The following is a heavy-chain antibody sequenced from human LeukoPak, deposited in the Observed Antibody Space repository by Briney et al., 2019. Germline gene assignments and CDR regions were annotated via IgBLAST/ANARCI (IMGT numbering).Heavy chain of an antibody. Sequence: ASVKVSCKASGYTFTSYGISWVRQAPGQGLEWMGWISAYNGNTNYAQKLQGRVTMTTDTSTSTAYMELRSLRSDDTAVYYCARGAPAASPHDAFDIWGQGTMVTVSS. CDR3: ARGAPAASPHDAFDI. J-gene: IGHJ3*02. CDR1: GYTFTSYG. CDR2: ISAYNGNT. V-gene: IGHV1-18*01. D-gene: IGHD2-2*01.